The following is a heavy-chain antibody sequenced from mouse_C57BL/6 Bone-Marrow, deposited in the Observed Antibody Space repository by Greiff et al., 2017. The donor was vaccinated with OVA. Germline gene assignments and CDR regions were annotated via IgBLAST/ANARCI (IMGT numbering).Heavy chain of an antibody. CDR1: GFNIKDYY. CDR2: IDPEDGDT. D-gene: IGHD2-4*01. Sequence: EVQLQQSGAELVRPGASVKLSCTASGFNIKDYYMHWVKQRPEQGLEWIGRIDPEDGDTEYAPKFQGKATMTADTSSNTAYLQLSSLTSEDTAVDCCAIDYDGYAMDYWGQGTSVTVSS. V-gene: IGHV14-1*01. J-gene: IGHJ4*01. CDR3: AIDYDGYAMDY.